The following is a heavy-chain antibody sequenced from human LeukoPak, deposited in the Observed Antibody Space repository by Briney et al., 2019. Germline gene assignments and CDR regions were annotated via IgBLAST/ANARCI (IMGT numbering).Heavy chain of an antibody. CDR2: TSAYNGNT. V-gene: IGHV1-18*01. D-gene: IGHD3-22*01. J-gene: IGHJ4*02. CDR3: ARTNYYDMVRVHY. Sequence: TRRTSAYNGNTNYAQKLQGRVTMTTDTSTSTAYMELRSLRSDDTAVYYCARTNYYDMVRVHYWGQGTLVTVSS.